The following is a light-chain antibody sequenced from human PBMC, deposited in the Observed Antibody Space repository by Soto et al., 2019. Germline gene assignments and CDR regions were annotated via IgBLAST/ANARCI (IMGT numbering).Light chain of an antibody. J-gene: IGKJ5*01. V-gene: IGKV3-15*01. CDR3: QQYNYLIT. CDR2: GAS. Sequence: EIVMTQSPATLSVSPGERATLSCRAGESVSSKLVWYTKKPGQAPRLLIYGASNRATGIQDRFSGSGSGTDFTLTISRLEPEEFAVYVCQQYNYLITFGQGTRLEIK. CDR1: ESVSSK.